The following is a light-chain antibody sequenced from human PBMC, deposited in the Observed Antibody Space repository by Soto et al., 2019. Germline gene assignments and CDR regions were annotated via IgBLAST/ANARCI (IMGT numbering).Light chain of an antibody. Sequence: EIVMTQSPATLSVSPGERATLSCRASHNVRSSLAWYQQKAGQAPRLLIHGASTRATGIPGRFSGSGSGTEFTLISSILKSEDFAVYFCQQYNEWPETFGPGTRVEIK. CDR3: QQYNEWPET. CDR1: HNVRSS. V-gene: IGKV3-15*01. CDR2: GAS. J-gene: IGKJ1*01.